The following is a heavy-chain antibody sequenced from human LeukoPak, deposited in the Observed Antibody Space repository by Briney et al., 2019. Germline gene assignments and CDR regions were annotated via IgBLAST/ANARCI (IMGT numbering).Heavy chain of an antibody. J-gene: IGHJ4*02. V-gene: IGHV3-30*18. CDR1: GFTFSSYG. CDR2: ISYDGSNK. D-gene: IGHD5-18*01. CDR3: AKDRGYSYGLLDY. Sequence: PGGSLRLSCAASGFTFSSYGMHWVRQAPGKGLEWVAVISYDGSNKYYADSVKGRFTISRDNSKNTLYLQMNSLRAEDTAVYYCAKDRGYSYGLLDYWGQGTLVTV.